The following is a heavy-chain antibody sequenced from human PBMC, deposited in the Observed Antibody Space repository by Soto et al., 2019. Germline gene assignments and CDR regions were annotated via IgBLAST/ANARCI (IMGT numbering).Heavy chain of an antibody. CDR2: INPNSGGT. V-gene: IGHV1-2*04. J-gene: IGHJ6*02. CDR1: GYTFAGYY. CDR3: ARVTGSSWSDYYGMDV. Sequence: ASAKVSCKASGYTFAGYYMHWVRQAPGQGLEWMGWINPNSGGTNYAQKFQGWVTMTRDTSISTAYMELSRLRSDDTAVYYCARVTGSSWSDYYGMDVWGQGTTVTVSS. D-gene: IGHD6-13*01.